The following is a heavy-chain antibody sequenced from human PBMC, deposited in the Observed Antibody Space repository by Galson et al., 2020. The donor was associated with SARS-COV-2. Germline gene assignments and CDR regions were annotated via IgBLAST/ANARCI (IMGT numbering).Heavy chain of an antibody. D-gene: IGHD5-18*01. Sequence: QAGGSLRLSCAASGFTFSSYGMHWVRQAPGKGLEWVAVISYDGSNKYYADSVKGQFTISRDNSKNTLYLQMNSLRAEDTAVYYCARGGGYTALHYGMDVWGQGTTVTVSS. CDR2: ISYDGSNK. CDR3: ARGGGYTALHYGMDV. CDR1: GFTFSSYG. V-gene: IGHV3-30*03. J-gene: IGHJ6*02.